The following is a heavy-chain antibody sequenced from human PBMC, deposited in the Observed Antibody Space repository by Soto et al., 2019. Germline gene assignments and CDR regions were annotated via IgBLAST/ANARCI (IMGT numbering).Heavy chain of an antibody. J-gene: IGHJ4*02. CDR3: ARHGAAIWLGY. D-gene: IGHD6-19*01. CDR1: GYTFSGHW. CDR2: IDPSDSYI. Sequence: ESLKISCKTSGYTFSGHWISWVRQVPGKGLQWMGNIDPSDSYINYNPAFRGHVTFSVDKSSSTAYLHWRSLGPSDTALYYCARHGAAIWLGYWGQGTLVTVSS. V-gene: IGHV5-10-1*01.